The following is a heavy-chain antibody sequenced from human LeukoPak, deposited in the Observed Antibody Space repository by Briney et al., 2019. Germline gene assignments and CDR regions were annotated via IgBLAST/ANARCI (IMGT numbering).Heavy chain of an antibody. CDR2: IKQDGSEK. CDR1: GFTFSSYW. J-gene: IGHJ6*03. Sequence: GGSLRLSCAASGFTFSSYWMSWVRQAPGKGLEWVANIKQDGSEKYYVDSVKGRFTISRDNAKNSLYLQMNSLRAEDTAVYYCARVVVVAAMGSYYYYYYMDVWGKGTTVTVSS. D-gene: IGHD2-15*01. V-gene: IGHV3-7*01. CDR3: ARVVVVAAMGSYYYYYYMDV.